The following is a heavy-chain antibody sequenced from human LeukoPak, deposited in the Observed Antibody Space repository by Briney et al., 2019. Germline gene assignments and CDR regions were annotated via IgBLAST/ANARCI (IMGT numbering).Heavy chain of an antibody. D-gene: IGHD2-2*03. CDR2: ISSSSSYI. Sequence: GGSLRLSCAASGFTFSSYSMNWVRQAPGKGLEWVSSISSSSSYIYYADSVKGRFTISRDNAKNSLYLQMNSLRAEDTAVYYCARDRTVDIVIDYWGQEPWSPSPQ. J-gene: IGHJ4*01. V-gene: IGHV3-21*01. CDR3: ARDRTVDIVIDY. CDR1: GFTFSSYS.